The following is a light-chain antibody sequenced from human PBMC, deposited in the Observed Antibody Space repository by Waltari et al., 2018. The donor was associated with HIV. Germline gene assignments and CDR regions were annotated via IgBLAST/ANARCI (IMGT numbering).Light chain of an antibody. Sequence: QSALTQPASVSGSPGQSLTISCTGTSSDVGGYNHVSWYQQHPAKAPKVIIYDVSNRPSGFSNRFSGSKSGNTASLTISGLQAEDEADYYCTSYTTINTYVFGTGTKVTVL. CDR1: SSDVGGYNH. J-gene: IGLJ1*01. CDR2: DVS. CDR3: TSYTTINTYV. V-gene: IGLV2-14*03.